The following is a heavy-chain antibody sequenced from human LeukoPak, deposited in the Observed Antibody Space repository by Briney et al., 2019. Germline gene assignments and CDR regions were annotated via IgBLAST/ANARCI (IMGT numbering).Heavy chain of an antibody. CDR1: GGTFSSYA. V-gene: IGHV1-69*06. J-gene: IGHJ3*02. CDR3: ARSLGYCSSTSCFRRSEDAFDI. CDR2: XXXXXGTA. D-gene: IGHD2-2*01. Sequence: ASVKVSCKASGGTFSSYAISWVRQAPGQGLEWXXXXXXXXGTANYAQKFQGRVTITADKSTSTAYMELSSLRSEDTAVYYCARSLGYCSSTSCFRRSEDAFDIWGQGTMVTVSS.